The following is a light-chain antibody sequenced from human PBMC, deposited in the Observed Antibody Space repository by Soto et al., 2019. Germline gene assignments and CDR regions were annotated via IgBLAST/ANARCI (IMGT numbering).Light chain of an antibody. CDR2: DVS. J-gene: IGLJ1*01. CDR1: SSDVGGYNY. CDR3: SSYTRSSTLSV. V-gene: IGLV2-14*01. Sequence: QSVLTQPASVSGSPGQSITISCTGTSSDVGGYNYVSWYQQHPGKAPKLMIYDVSNRPSGVSNRFSGSKSDNTASLTISGLQAEDEADYYCSSYTRSSTLSVFGTGTMVTVL.